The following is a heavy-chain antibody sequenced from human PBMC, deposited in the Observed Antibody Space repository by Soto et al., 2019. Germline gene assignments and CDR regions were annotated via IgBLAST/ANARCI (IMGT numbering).Heavy chain of an antibody. CDR3: ARLLADFWSGYPGNWFDP. J-gene: IGHJ5*02. Sequence: SETLSLTCTVSGGSISSSSYYWGWIRQPPGKGLEWIGSIYYSGSTYYNPSLKSRATISVDTSKNQFSLKLSSVTAADTAVYYCARLLADFWSGYPGNWFDPWGQGTLVTVSS. D-gene: IGHD3-3*01. V-gene: IGHV4-39*01. CDR1: GGSISSSSYY. CDR2: IYYSGST.